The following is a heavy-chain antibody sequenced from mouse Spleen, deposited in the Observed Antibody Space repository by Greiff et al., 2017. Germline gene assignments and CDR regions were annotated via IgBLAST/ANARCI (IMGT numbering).Heavy chain of an antibody. J-gene: IGHJ2*01. CDR1: GYTFTSYW. V-gene: IGHV1-50*01. Sequence: QVQLQQSGAELVKPGASVKLSCKASGYTFTSYWMQWVKQRPGQGLEWIGEIDPSDSYTNYNQKFKGKATLTVDTSSSTAYMQLSSLTSEDSAVYYCARGAVDYWGQGTTLTVSS. D-gene: IGHD3-3*01. CDR2: IDPSDSYT. CDR3: ARGAVDY.